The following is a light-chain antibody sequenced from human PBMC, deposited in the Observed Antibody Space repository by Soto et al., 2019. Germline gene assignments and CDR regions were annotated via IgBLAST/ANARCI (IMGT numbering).Light chain of an antibody. J-gene: IGKJ5*01. V-gene: IGKV3-11*01. CDR1: QSVTSY. Sequence: EIVLSQSPATLSLSPGERATLSCNASQSVTSYLAWYQQKPGQAPRLLIYDVSNRASGIPARFSGSGSETDFTLTISSLEPEDFAVYYCQQRSDWPLTFGQGTLLEIK. CDR3: QQRSDWPLT. CDR2: DVS.